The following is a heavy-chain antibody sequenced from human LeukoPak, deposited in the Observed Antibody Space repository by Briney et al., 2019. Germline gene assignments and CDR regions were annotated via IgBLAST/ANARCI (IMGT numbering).Heavy chain of an antibody. CDR1: EHTFTPSE. CDR3: ARGKFDY. V-gene: IGHV1-2*02. Sequence: ASVSPSCSPSEHTFTPSEMPGVPQAPGLRREWMGWINPNSGATNYAQKFQGRVTMTRGTSISTAYMERSRLRSDDTAVYYCARGKFDYWGQGTLVTVSS. CDR2: INPNSGAT. J-gene: IGHJ4*02.